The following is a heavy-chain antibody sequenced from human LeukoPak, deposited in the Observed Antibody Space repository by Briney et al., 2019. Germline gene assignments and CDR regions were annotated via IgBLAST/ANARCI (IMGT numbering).Heavy chain of an antibody. Sequence: PMASVKVSCKASGYTFTGYYMHWVRQAPGQGLEWMGWINPNSGATNYAQKFQGRVTMTRDTSISTASMELSSLKPDDTAVYYCATTDLLVATISRGSFFDYWGQGTLVTVSS. CDR2: INPNSGAT. V-gene: IGHV1-2*02. CDR3: ATTDLLVATISRGSFFDY. D-gene: IGHD5-12*01. CDR1: GYTFTGYY. J-gene: IGHJ4*02.